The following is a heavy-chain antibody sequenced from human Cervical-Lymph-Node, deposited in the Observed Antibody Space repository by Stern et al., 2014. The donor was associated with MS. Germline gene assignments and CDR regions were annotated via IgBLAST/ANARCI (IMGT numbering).Heavy chain of an antibody. CDR3: AREVAGHRLGMMDV. J-gene: IGHJ6*02. CDR2: INTSGGST. CDR1: GYTFTNYF. D-gene: IGHD6-19*01. Sequence: VQLVESGAEVKKPGASVKVSCKASGYTFTNYFMHWVRPAPGQGLEWMGIINTSGGSTSYAQKFQGRVTMTRDTSTSTVYMELSSLRSEDTAVYYCAREVAGHRLGMMDVWGQGTTVTVSS. V-gene: IGHV1-46*01.